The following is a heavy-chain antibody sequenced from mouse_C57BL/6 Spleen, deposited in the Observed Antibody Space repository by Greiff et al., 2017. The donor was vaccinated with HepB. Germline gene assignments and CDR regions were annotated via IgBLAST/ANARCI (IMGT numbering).Heavy chain of an antibody. CDR2: ISDGGSYT. Sequence: EVNVVESGGGLVKPGGSLKLSCAASGFTFSSYAMSWVRQTPEKRLEWVATISDGGSYTYYPDNVKGRFTISRDNAKNNLYLQMSHLKSEDTAMYYCARDDFDVWGTGTTVTVSS. CDR3: ARDDFDV. J-gene: IGHJ1*03. V-gene: IGHV5-4*01. CDR1: GFTFSSYA.